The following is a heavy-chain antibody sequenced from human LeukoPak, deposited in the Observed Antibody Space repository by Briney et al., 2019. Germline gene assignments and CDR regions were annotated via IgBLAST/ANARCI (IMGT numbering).Heavy chain of an antibody. CDR2: INPSGGNT. D-gene: IGHD1-26*01. J-gene: IGHJ4*02. Sequence: GASVKVSCKASGYTFTSYWMHWVRRAPGQGLEWMGVINPSGGNTKYAEKFQGRVTMTRDTSARTVYMEVSSLRSEDTAFYYCARDIMGATTETFDYWGQGTLVTVSS. CDR1: GYTFTSYW. V-gene: IGHV1-46*01. CDR3: ARDIMGATTETFDY.